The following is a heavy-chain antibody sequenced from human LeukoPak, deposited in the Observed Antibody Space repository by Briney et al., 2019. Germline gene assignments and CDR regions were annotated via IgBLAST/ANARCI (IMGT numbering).Heavy chain of an antibody. V-gene: IGHV3-21*01. CDR3: ARKTDSGGQGDY. Sequence: GGSLRLSCAASGFISSIYSMNWVRQAPGKGLEWVSTISTSGSGNAIYYADSLKGRFTISRDKSKNTLYLQMNSLRAEDTAVYYCARKTDSGGQGDYWGPGTLVTVSS. CDR1: GFISSIYS. CDR2: ISTSGSGNAI. J-gene: IGHJ4*02. D-gene: IGHD3-22*01.